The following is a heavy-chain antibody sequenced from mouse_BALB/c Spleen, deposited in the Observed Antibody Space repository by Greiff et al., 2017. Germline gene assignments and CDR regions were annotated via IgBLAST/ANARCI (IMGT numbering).Heavy chain of an antibody. CDR3: TREGLGLRHYYAMDY. J-gene: IGHJ4*01. CDR1: GYTFTSYW. D-gene: IGHD2-4*01. CDR2: IYPGNSDT. V-gene: IGHV1-5*01. Sequence: VQLQQSGTVLARPGASVKMSCKASGYTFTSYWMHWVKQRPGQGLEWIGAIYPGNSDTSYNQKFKGKAKLTAVISTSTAYMELSSLTNEDSAVYYCTREGLGLRHYYAMDYWGQGTSVTVSS.